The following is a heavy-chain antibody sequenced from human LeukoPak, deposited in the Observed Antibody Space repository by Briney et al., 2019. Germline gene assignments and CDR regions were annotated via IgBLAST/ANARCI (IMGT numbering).Heavy chain of an antibody. CDR1: GFTVSSNY. Sequence: GGSLRLSCAASGFTVSSNYMSWVRQAPGKGLEWVSVVSGSGGSTYYADSVRGRFTISRDNSKNTLFLQMNSLRAEDTAVYYCAKDLRAHYYDSSGYGSFGSWGQGTLVTVSS. V-gene: IGHV3-23*01. D-gene: IGHD3-22*01. CDR2: VSGSGGST. CDR3: AKDLRAHYYDSSGYGSFGS. J-gene: IGHJ5*02.